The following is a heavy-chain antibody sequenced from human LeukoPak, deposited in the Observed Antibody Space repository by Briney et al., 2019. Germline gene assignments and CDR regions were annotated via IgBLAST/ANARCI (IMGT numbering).Heavy chain of an antibody. Sequence: SQTLSLTCTVSGGSISSGGYSWSWIRQHPGKGLEWIGYIYYSGSTYYNPSLKSRVTISVDTSKNQFSLKLSSVTAADTAVYYCARAVDTAMVRWFDPRGQGTLVTVSS. CDR2: IYYSGST. CDR3: ARAVDTAMVRWFDP. CDR1: GGSISSGGYS. V-gene: IGHV4-31*03. D-gene: IGHD5-18*01. J-gene: IGHJ5*02.